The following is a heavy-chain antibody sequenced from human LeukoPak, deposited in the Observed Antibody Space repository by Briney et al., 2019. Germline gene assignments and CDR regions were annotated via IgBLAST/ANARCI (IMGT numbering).Heavy chain of an antibody. CDR1: AASISSSSHH. CDR2: IYYGQTI. Sequence: SETLSLTCTISAASISSSSHHWGWIRQSPGKGLEWIGSIYYGQTIYYNPSLNSPVTISVVTSKDQFTLQLNSVTAADTAVYYCVRHDGRGGATMGAFDSWGQGSLVTVSS. J-gene: IGHJ5*01. V-gene: IGHV4-39*01. D-gene: IGHD4/OR15-4a*01. CDR3: VRHDGRGGATMGAFDS.